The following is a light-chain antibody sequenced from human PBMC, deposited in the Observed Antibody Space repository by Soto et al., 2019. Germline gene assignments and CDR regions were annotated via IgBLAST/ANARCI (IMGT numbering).Light chain of an antibody. CDR2: AAS. V-gene: IGKV1-27*01. CDR1: QDIRNF. CDR3: QNYSSLPA. J-gene: IGKJ3*01. Sequence: DIQMTQSPTSLSASVGDRVTITCRASQDIRNFVAWYQQKPGKAPKLLIYAASTLQSGVTSRFSGSGSGTEFTLTINSLQPGDVATYDCQNYSSLPAFGPGTKVEIK.